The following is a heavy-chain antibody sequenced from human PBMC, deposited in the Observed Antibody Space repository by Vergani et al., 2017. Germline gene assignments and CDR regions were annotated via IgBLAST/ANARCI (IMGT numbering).Heavy chain of an antibody. Sequence: QVKLQESGPGLVKPSETLSLTCTVSGASVNSYYWSWIRQPPGKGLEWMGYVSFRGDTLYDPSVKGRMTISLNTSSNQFSLYLTSVTAADTAVYYCARSRRDYGAGSSDYWGQGTLVTVSS. CDR1: GASVNSYY. D-gene: IGHD3-10*01. CDR2: VSFRGDT. V-gene: IGHV4-59*02. J-gene: IGHJ4*02. CDR3: ARSRRDYGAGSSDY.